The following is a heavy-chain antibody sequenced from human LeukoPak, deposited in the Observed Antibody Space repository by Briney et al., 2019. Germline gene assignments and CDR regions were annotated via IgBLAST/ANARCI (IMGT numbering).Heavy chain of an antibody. Sequence: PGRSLRLSCAASGFTFSSYAMHWVRQAPGKGLEWVAVISYDGSNKYYADSVKGRFTISRDNSKNTLYLQMNSLRAEDTAVYYCARGGADEDIVVVPAAMEYVYWSQGTLVTVSS. V-gene: IGHV3-30-3*01. J-gene: IGHJ4*02. CDR1: GFTFSSYA. CDR3: ARGGADEDIVVVPAAMEYVY. D-gene: IGHD2-2*01. CDR2: ISYDGSNK.